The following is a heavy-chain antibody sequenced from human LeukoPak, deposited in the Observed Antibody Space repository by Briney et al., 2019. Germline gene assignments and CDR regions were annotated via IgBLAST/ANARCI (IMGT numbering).Heavy chain of an antibody. J-gene: IGHJ4*02. D-gene: IGHD4-17*01. Sequence: SETLSLTCTVSGGSISSYYWSWIRQPPGKGLEWIGYIYYSGSTNYNPSLKSRVTISVDTSKNQFSLKLSSVTAADTAVYYCARGMGYGDYRDYWGQGTPLTVSS. CDR1: GGSISSYY. V-gene: IGHV4-59*01. CDR3: ARGMGYGDYRDY. CDR2: IYYSGST.